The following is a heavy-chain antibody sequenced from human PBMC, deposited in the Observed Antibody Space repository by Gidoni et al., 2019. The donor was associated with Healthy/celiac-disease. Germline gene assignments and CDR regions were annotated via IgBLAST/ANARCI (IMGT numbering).Heavy chain of an antibody. V-gene: IGHV3-21*01. Sequence: EVQLVESGGGLVRPGGSLRLSCAASGFTFPSSTMNWVRQAPGKGLEWVSSISSSSSYIYYAESLKGRFTSSRDNAKNSLYLQMNSLRAEDTALYYCAREGYDFWSGYYNGAFDYWGQGTLVTVSS. D-gene: IGHD3-3*01. J-gene: IGHJ4*02. CDR1: GFTFPSST. CDR2: ISSSSSYI. CDR3: AREGYDFWSGYYNGAFDY.